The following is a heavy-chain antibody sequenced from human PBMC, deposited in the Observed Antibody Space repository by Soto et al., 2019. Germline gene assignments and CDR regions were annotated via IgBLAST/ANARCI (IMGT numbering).Heavy chain of an antibody. Sequence: EVQLLESGGGLVXPGGSLXLSCAASGFTFXSYAMSWVXQAPGKGLEWVSAISGSGGSTYYADSVKGRFTISRDNSKNTLYLQMNSLRAEDTAVYYCAKSSYYYDSSGYYHWGQGTLVTVSS. CDR3: AKSSYYYDSSGYYH. CDR2: ISGSGGST. V-gene: IGHV3-23*01. CDR1: GFTFXSYA. J-gene: IGHJ4*02. D-gene: IGHD3-22*01.